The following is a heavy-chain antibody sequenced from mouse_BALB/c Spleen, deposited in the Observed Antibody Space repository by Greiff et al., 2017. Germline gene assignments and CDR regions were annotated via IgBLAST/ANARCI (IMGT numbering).Heavy chain of an antibody. V-gene: IGHV1S56*01. CDR2: IYPGDGST. CDR1: GYTFTSYY. CDR3: ARGERYDVAWFAY. D-gene: IGHD2-14*01. Sequence: VKLMESGPELVKPGASVKMSCKASGYTFTSYYIHWVKQRPGQGLEWIGWIYPGDGSTKYNEKFKGKTTLTADKSSSTAYMLLSSLTSEDSAIYFCARGERYDVAWFAYWGQGTLVTVSA. J-gene: IGHJ3*01.